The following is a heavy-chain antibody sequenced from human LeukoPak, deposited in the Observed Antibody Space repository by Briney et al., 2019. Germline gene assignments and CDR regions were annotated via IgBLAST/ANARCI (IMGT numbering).Heavy chain of an antibody. J-gene: IGHJ4*02. Sequence: GGSLRLSCAASGFIFSTYGMHGVPHATGKGLEWVTVLLFDGSVIYYAESVRGRFTISRDNSKNTRYFQVKSLRAEDTAVYYCARDLSMVRGPLDYWGQGALVTVSS. CDR1: GFIFSTYG. CDR3: ARDLSMVRGPLDY. CDR2: LLFDGSVI. V-gene: IGHV3-33*01. D-gene: IGHD3-10*01.